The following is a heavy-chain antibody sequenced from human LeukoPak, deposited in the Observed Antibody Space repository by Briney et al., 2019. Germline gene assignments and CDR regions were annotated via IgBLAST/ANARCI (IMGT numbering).Heavy chain of an antibody. CDR1: GFAFSDYY. CDR3: ARVGRAIAAAGFGAFDI. D-gene: IGHD6-13*01. CDR2: VSSINTI. Sequence: GGSLRLSCAASGFAFSDYYMSWIRQAPGKGLEWVSYVSSINTIYYGDSVKGRFTISRDNAKSSLYLQMNSLRAEDTAVYYCARVGRAIAAAGFGAFDIWGQGTMVTVSS. J-gene: IGHJ3*02. V-gene: IGHV3-11*01.